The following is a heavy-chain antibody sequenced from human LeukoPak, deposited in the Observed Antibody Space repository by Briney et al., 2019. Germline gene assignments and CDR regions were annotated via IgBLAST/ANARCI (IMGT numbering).Heavy chain of an antibody. CDR1: GGSFSGYY. V-gene: IGHV4-34*01. Sequence: PSETLSLTCAVYGGSFSGYYWSWIRQPPGKGLEWIGEINHSGSTNYNPSLKSRVTISVDTSKNQFSLKLSSVTAADTAVYYCARGLVAAAGTLLYYYYGMDVWGQGTTVTVSS. CDR2: INHSGST. J-gene: IGHJ6*02. CDR3: ARGLVAAAGTLLYYYYGMDV. D-gene: IGHD6-13*01.